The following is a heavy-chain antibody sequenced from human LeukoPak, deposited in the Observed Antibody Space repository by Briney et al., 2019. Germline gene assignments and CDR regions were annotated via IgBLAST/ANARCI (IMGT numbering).Heavy chain of an antibody. CDR1: GFTFSSYA. J-gene: IGHJ4*02. CDR2: ISYDGSNK. V-gene: IGHV3-30*04. D-gene: IGHD5-18*01. Sequence: GRSLRLSCAASGFTFSSYAMHWVRQAPGKGLEWVAVISYDGSNKYYADSVKGRFTISRDNSKNTLYLQVNSLRAEDTAVYYCARDGFVGYSYGFFFDYWGQGTLVTVSS. CDR3: ARDGFVGYSYGFFFDY.